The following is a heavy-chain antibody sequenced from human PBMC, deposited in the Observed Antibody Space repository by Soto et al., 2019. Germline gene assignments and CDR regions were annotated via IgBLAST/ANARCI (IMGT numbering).Heavy chain of an antibody. V-gene: IGHV1-18*01. CDR2: ISAYNGNT. CDR1: GYTFTSYG. CDR3: ARAFGDYYDSSGTYQGLDY. Sequence: GASVKVSCKASGYTFTSYGISWVRQAPGQGLEWMGWISAYNGNTNYAHKLQGRVTMTTDTSTSTAYMELRSLRSDDTAVYYCARAFGDYYDSSGTYQGLDYWGQGTLVTVSS. D-gene: IGHD3-22*01. J-gene: IGHJ4*02.